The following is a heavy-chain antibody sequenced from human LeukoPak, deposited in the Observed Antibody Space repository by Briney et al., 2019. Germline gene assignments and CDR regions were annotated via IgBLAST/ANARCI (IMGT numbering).Heavy chain of an antibody. CDR1: GGSISSGGYY. V-gene: IGHV4-30-2*01. CDR3: ARDLGQAYYYDSSGFLD. J-gene: IGHJ4*02. CDR2: IYHSGST. Sequence: PSETLSLTCTVSGGSISSGGYYWSWIRQPPGKGLEWIGYIYHSGSTYYNPSLKSRVTISVDRSKNQFSLKLSSVTAADTAVYYCARDLGQAYYYDSSGFLDWGQGTLVTVSS. D-gene: IGHD3-22*01.